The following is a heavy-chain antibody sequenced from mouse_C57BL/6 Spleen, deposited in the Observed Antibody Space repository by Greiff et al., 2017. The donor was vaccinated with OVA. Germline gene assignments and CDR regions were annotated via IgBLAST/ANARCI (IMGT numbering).Heavy chain of an antibody. CDR2: ISNGGGST. J-gene: IGHJ1*03. D-gene: IGHD1-1*01. V-gene: IGHV5-12*01. CDR1: GFTFSDYY. Sequence: EVQRVESGGGLVQPGGSLKLSCAASGFTFSDYYMYWVRQTPEKRLEWVAYISNGGGSTYYPDTVKGRFTISRDNAKNTLYLQMSRLKSEDTAMYYCARRFTTVEYFDVWGTGTTVTVSS. CDR3: ARRFTTVEYFDV.